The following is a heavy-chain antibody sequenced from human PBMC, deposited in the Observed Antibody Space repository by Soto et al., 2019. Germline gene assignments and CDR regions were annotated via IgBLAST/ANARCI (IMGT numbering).Heavy chain of an antibody. CDR1: GFTFSSHW. Sequence: EVHLVESGGDLVQPGGSLRLSCVASGFTFSSHWMTWVRQARGKGLEWVANIKEDGSDIYNADSVKGRVTISRDNAKKSLYLQMNSLRAEDTAVYYCGRDIGTSHIDYWGQGTLVTVSS. V-gene: IGHV3-7*04. J-gene: IGHJ4*02. CDR3: GRDIGTSHIDY. D-gene: IGHD1-26*01. CDR2: IKEDGSDI.